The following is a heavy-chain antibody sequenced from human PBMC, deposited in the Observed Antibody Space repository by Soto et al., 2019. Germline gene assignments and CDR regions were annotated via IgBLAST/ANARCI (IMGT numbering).Heavy chain of an antibody. CDR2: IYYSGST. D-gene: IGHD6-13*01. V-gene: IGHV4-39*01. CDR1: GGSISSSSYY. CDR3: ARHIGPGSSGPYYCYYGMDV. Sequence: SESLSLTCTVCGGSISSSSYYWGWIRQPPGKGLEWIGSIYYSGSTYYNPSLKSRVTISVDTSKNQFSLKLSSVTAADTAVYYCARHIGPGSSGPYYCYYGMDVWGQGTTVTVS. J-gene: IGHJ6*02.